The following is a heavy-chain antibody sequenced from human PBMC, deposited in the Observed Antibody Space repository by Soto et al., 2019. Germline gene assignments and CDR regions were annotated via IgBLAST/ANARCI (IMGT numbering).Heavy chain of an antibody. D-gene: IGHD6-19*01. CDR1: GFTFSSYW. V-gene: IGHV3-7*05. CDR2: IRQDGSDK. CDR3: ASPQQWLGQRGDFDY. J-gene: IGHJ4*02. Sequence: EVQLVESGGGLVQPGGSLRLSCAASGFTFSSYWMSWVRQAPGKGLEWVAHIRQDGSDKYYVDSVKGRCTISRDNSKNSLYLQMNSLRAEDTAIYYCASPQQWLGQRGDFDYWGQGTLVTVSS.